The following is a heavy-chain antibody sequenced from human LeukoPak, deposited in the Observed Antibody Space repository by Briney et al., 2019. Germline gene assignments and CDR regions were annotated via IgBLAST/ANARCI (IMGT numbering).Heavy chain of an antibody. V-gene: IGHV4-59*08. D-gene: IGHD3-10*01. Sequence: SETLSLTCTVSGGSISSYYCSWIRQPPGKGLEWIGYIYYSGSTNYNPSLKSRVTISVDTSKNQFSLKLSSVTAADTAVYYCARGYGSGSYGNYWGQGTLVTAAS. CDR3: ARGYGSGSYGNY. CDR2: IYYSGST. J-gene: IGHJ4*02. CDR1: GGSISSYY.